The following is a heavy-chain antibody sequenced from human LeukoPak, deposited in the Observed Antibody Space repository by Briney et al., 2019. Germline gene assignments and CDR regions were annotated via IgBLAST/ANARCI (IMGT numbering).Heavy chain of an antibody. CDR1: GYTFTSYD. D-gene: IGHD5-12*01. Sequence: GASVKVSCKASGYTFTSYDINWVRQAPGQGLEWMGWISAYNGNTNYAQKLQGRVTMTTDTSTSTAYMELRSLRSDDTAVYYCARVPDIVATIRGISFDYWGQGTLVTVSS. J-gene: IGHJ4*02. V-gene: IGHV1-18*01. CDR3: ARVPDIVATIRGISFDY. CDR2: ISAYNGNT.